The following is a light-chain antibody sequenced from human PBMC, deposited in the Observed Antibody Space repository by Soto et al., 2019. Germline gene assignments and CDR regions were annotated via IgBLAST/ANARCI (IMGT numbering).Light chain of an antibody. CDR2: DAS. CDR3: QQYDNF. J-gene: IGKJ5*01. CDR1: QGISSY. V-gene: IGKV1-8*01. Sequence: AIRMPQSPSSFPASTGDRVTITCGASQGISSYLAWYQQKPGKAPKLMIYDASNLETGVPSRFSGSGSGTDFTFTITRLQPADIATYYCQQYDNFFGQGTRLEIK.